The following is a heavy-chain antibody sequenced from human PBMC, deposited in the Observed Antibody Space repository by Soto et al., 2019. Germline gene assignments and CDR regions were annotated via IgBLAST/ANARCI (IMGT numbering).Heavy chain of an antibody. J-gene: IGHJ6*02. V-gene: IGHV1-18*04. CDR3: ARDRRDGYNYWYYGMDV. CDR1: GYTLTSYG. D-gene: IGHD5-12*01. Sequence: GASVKVSCKASGYTLTSYGISWVRQAPGQGLEWMGWISAYNGNTNYAQKLQGRVTMTTDTSTSTAYMELRSLRSDDTAVYYCARDRRDGYNYWYYGMDVWGQGTTVTVSS. CDR2: ISAYNGNT.